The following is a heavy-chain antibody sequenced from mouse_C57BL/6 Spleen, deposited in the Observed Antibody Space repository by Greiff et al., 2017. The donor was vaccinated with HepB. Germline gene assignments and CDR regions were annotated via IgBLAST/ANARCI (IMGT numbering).Heavy chain of an antibody. Sequence: EVQLQQSGPELVKPGASVKISCKASGYTFTDYYMNWVKQSHGKSLEWIGDINPNNGGTSYNQKFKGKATLTVDKSSSTAYMELRSLTSEDSAVYYSARSNLDYFDYWGQGTTLTVSS. CDR1: GYTFTDYY. J-gene: IGHJ2*01. CDR2: INPNNGGT. V-gene: IGHV1-26*01. CDR3: ARSNLDYFDY.